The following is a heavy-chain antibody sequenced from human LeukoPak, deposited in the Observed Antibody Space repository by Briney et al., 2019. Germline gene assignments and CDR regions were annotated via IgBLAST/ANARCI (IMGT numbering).Heavy chain of an antibody. D-gene: IGHD3-3*01. Sequence: ASVKVSCKASGGTFSSYAISWVRQAPGQGLEWMGGIIPIFGTANYAQKFQGRVTITADKSTSTAYMELSSLRSEDTAVYYCARAEGFWSGYYWGYWGQGTLVTVSS. CDR3: ARAEGFWSGYYWGY. CDR2: IIPIFGTA. CDR1: GGTFSSYA. J-gene: IGHJ4*02. V-gene: IGHV1-69*06.